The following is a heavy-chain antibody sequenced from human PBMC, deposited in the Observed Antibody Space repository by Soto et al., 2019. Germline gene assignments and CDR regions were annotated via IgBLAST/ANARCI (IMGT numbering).Heavy chain of an antibody. V-gene: IGHV3-23*01. CDR2: MSRTGDNT. Sequence: PGGSLRLSCAASGFSFGSYALSWVRQSPGKGLEWVSSMSRTGDNTYYADSVKGRFTISRDNSKNTLYLQMNSLRAEDTAIYYCAKDQSNSNPLYYFDFWGPGTLVTVSS. J-gene: IGHJ4*02. CDR3: AKDQSNSNPLYYFDF. CDR1: GFSFGSYA. D-gene: IGHD3-22*01.